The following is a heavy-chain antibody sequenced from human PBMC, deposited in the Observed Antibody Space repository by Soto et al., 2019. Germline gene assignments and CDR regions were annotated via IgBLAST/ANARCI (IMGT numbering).Heavy chain of an antibody. CDR1: GFTVGTSY. D-gene: IGHD2-15*01. V-gene: IGHV3-66*01. CDR2: IFSGGST. Sequence: EVQLAESGGGLVQPGGSLRLSCAASGFTVGTSYMTWVRQAPGKGPEWISVIFSGGSTFYADSVKGRFIISRDNSKNTVYLQMNSLRGEDTAVYYCARGGSAAAKASEHWGQGILFTVSS. CDR3: ARGGSAAAKASEH. J-gene: IGHJ1*01.